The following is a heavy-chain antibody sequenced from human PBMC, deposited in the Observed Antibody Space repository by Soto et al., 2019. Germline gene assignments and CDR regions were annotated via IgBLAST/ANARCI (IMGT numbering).Heavy chain of an antibody. J-gene: IGHJ6*02. D-gene: IGHD1-1*01. CDR1: GESISTYY. CDR3: ARVLLERRHYFGMDV. CDR2: MYGSGST. V-gene: IGHV4-4*07. Sequence: QVQLRESGPGLVKASETLSLICTVSGESISTYYWSWIRQPAGKGLEWIGRMYGSGSTNYSPFLKSRVTMSVDTSKNQFSLKLNSVTAADTAVYYCARVLLERRHYFGMDVWGQGTTVIVYS.